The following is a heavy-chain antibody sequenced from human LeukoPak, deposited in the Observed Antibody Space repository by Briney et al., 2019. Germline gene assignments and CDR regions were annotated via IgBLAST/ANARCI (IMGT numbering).Heavy chain of an antibody. J-gene: IGHJ4*02. Sequence: VGSLRLSCAPSGFTFSSYAMSTVPQAPGTGLKSVSAISRSGGSTYYADSVKGRFTISRDNSKNTLYLQMNSLRAEDTAVYYCAKVVSTSCFDYWGQGTLVTVSS. CDR3: AKVVSTSCFDY. D-gene: IGHD2-2*01. V-gene: IGHV3-23*01. CDR1: GFTFSSYA. CDR2: ISRSGGST.